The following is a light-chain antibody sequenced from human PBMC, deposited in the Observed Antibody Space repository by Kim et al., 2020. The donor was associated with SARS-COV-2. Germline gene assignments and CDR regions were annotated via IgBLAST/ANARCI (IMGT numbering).Light chain of an antibody. CDR1: QSVKKN. J-gene: IGKJ3*01. CDR2: GAS. Sequence: PGASATLSCRASQSVKKNIAWYQQRPGQGPRLLIYGASTRATGIPARFSGSGSGTEFTLTITSLQSEDFAVYYCHQYDNWPPFTFGPGTKVDIK. V-gene: IGKV3D-15*01. CDR3: HQYDNWPPFT.